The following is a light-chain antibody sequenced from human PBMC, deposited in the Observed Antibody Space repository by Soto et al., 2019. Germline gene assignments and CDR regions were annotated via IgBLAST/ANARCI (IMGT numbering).Light chain of an antibody. Sequence: DIQMTQSPSSLSASVGDRVTITCQASQDIDKFLNWYQQKPGKAPKLLIDDASNLQPGVPSRFSGSGSGTDFTFTINTLQPEDIATYYCQQYDDLPITFGQGTRLGIK. CDR1: QDIDKF. CDR2: DAS. J-gene: IGKJ5*01. CDR3: QQYDDLPIT. V-gene: IGKV1-33*01.